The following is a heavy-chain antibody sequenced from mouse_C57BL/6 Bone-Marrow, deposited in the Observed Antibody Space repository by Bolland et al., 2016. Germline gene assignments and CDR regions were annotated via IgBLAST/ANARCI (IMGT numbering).Heavy chain of an antibody. V-gene: IGHV1-18*01. Sequence: NPNNGGTIYNQKFKGKATLTVDKSSSTAYMELRSLTSEDTAVYYCARRGYGSSFDFDYWG. J-gene: IGHJ2*01. CDR3: ARRGYGSSFDFDY. CDR2: NPNNGGT. D-gene: IGHD1-1*01.